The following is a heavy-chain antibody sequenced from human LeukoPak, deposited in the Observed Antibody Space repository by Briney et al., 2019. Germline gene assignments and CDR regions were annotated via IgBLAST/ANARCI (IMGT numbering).Heavy chain of an antibody. CDR3: AKDAGLWFGEFYFDY. CDR2: ITTTSTFI. CDR1: GFTFSSYT. V-gene: IGHV3-21*01. Sequence: GGSLRLSCAASGFTFSSYTMNWVRQAPGKGLEWVSSITTTSTFIYYADSLTGRFTISRDNAKNSLYLQMNSLRAEDTAVYYCAKDAGLWFGEFYFDYWGQGTLVTVSS. D-gene: IGHD3-10*01. J-gene: IGHJ4*02.